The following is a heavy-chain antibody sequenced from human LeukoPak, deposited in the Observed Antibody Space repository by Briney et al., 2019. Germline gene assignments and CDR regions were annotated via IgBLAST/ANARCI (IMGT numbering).Heavy chain of an antibody. CDR1: GFTFSDYY. J-gene: IGHJ6*02. D-gene: IGHD2-8*01. CDR2: ISSSGRII. V-gene: IGHV3-11*01. CDR3: ASVHYYGMEV. Sequence: GGSLRLSCAASGFTFSDYYMSWIRQAPGKGLEWVSYISSSGRIIYYAASVKGRFTISRDNAKNSLFLQMNSLRAEDTAVYHCASVHYYGMEVWGQGTTVTVSS.